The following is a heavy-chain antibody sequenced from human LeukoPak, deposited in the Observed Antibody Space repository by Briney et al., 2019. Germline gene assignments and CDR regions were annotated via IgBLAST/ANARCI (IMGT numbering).Heavy chain of an antibody. V-gene: IGHV3-7*01. J-gene: IGHJ3*02. CDR2: IRRDGSAE. Sequence: GGSLRLSCAASGFTFSSYWMTWVRQAPGKGLEWVANIRRDGSAEYYVDSVKGRFTISRDNTKNSLYLQMNSLRAEDTAVYYCARDSNPQSSGYYFDAFDMWGQGTMVTVSS. D-gene: IGHD3-22*01. CDR1: GFTFSSYW. CDR3: ARDSNPQSSGYYFDAFDM.